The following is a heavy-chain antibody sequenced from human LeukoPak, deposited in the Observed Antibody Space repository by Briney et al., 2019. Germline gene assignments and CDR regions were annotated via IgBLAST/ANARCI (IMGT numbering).Heavy chain of an antibody. D-gene: IGHD5-24*01. J-gene: IGHJ4*02. V-gene: IGHV4-61*08. CDR2: IYYSGST. CDR1: GGSISSGGYY. CDR3: ARESRDGSAFDY. Sequence: PSETLSLTCTVSGGSISSGGYYWSWIRQPPGKGLEWIGYIYYSGSTNYNPSLKSRVTISVDTSKNQFSLKLSSVTAADTAVYYCARESRDGSAFDYWGQGTLVTVSS.